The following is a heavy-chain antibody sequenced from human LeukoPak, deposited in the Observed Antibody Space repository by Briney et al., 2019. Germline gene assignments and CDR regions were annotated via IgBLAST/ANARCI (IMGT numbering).Heavy chain of an antibody. Sequence: GGSLRLSCTASGFIVTNNYINWVRQAPGKGLEWVSLVYSGGSTYYADSVKGRFTISRDNSKNMVYLQMNSLRAEDTAVYYCAKSAGNYDFWSGYYSGMYYFDYWGQGTLVTVSS. CDR1: GFIVTNNY. D-gene: IGHD3-3*01. V-gene: IGHV3-66*01. J-gene: IGHJ4*02. CDR3: AKSAGNYDFWSGYYSGMYYFDY. CDR2: VYSGGST.